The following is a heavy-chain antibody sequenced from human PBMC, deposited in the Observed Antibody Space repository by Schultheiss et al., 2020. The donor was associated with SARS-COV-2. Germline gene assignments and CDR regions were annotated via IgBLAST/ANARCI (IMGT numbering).Heavy chain of an antibody. J-gene: IGHJ4*02. CDR1: GFTFSGHG. D-gene: IGHD5-18*01. V-gene: IGHV3-30*18. CDR2: ISYDGSNA. CDR3: AKEVGAIVQLWAIDY. Sequence: GGSLRLSCAGSGFTFSGHGMYWVRQAPGKGLEWVAVISYDGSNAHYADSVKGRFTISRDNSKNTLYLQMNSLRIEDSAMYYCAKEVGAIVQLWAIDYWGQGILVTVSS.